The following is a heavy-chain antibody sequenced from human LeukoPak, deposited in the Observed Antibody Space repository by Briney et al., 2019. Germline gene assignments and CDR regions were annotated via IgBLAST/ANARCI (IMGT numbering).Heavy chain of an antibody. CDR2: IYYSGGT. CDR1: GDSISSYY. CDR3: ARHVTISGPYDASDI. J-gene: IGHJ3*02. V-gene: IGHV4-59*08. D-gene: IGHD5-24*01. Sequence: SETLSLTCTVSGDSISSYYWSWIRQPSGKGLEWMGYIYYSGGTDYNPSLKSRVTISVDTSKNQFSLKLRSVTAADTAVYYCARHVTISGPYDASDIWGQGTMVTVSP.